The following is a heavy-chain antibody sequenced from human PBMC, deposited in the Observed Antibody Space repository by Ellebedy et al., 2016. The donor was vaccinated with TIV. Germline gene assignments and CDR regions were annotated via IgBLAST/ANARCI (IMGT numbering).Heavy chain of an antibody. Sequence: ASVKVSCXASGYTFTGYYMHWVRQAPGQGLEWMGWINPNSGGTNYAQKFQGRVTMTRDTSTSTVYMELSSLRSEDTAVYYCARDPPRRSGYIVDAGETDAFDIWGQGTMVTVSS. V-gene: IGHV1-2*02. CDR2: INPNSGGT. J-gene: IGHJ3*02. CDR3: ARDPPRRSGYIVDAGETDAFDI. CDR1: GYTFTGYY. D-gene: IGHD3-22*01.